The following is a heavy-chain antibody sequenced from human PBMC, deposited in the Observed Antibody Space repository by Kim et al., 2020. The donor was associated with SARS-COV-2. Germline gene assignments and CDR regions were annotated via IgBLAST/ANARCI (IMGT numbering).Heavy chain of an antibody. V-gene: IGHV1-8*01. Sequence: ASVKVSCKASGYTFTSYDINWVRQATGQGLEWMGWMNPNSGNTGYAQKFQGRVTMTRNTSISTAYMELSSLRSEDTAVYYCVAGALPAAIFYYYGIDAWGPGATVTAS. CDR1: GYTFTSYD. J-gene: IGHJ6*02. CDR3: VAGALPAAIFYYYGIDA. D-gene: IGHD2-2*01. CDR2: MNPNSGNT.